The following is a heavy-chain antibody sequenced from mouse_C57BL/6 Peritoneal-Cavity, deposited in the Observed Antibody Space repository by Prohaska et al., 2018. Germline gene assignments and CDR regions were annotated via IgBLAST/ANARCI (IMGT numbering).Heavy chain of an antibody. CDR3: ARELGEYFDY. D-gene: IGHD4-1*01. V-gene: IGHV4-1*01. J-gene: IGHJ2*01. CDR1: GIDFLRHW. CDR2: INPDSSTI. Sequence: EVKLLQSGGGLVQPGGSLKLSCAASGIDFLRHWMSWVRRAPGKGLEWIGEINPDSSTINYAPSLKDKFIISRDNAKNTRYLQMSKVRSEDTALYYCARELGEYFDYWGQGTTLTVSS.